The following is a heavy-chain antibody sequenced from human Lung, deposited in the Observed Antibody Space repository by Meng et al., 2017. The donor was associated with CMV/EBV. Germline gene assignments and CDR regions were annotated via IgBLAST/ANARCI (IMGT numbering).Heavy chain of an antibody. CDR2: IIPIFGTA. D-gene: IGHD6-19*01. CDR1: GGTFSSYA. CDR3: ARRRAVAGTQVYYYYVMDV. V-gene: IGHV1-69*05. J-gene: IGHJ6*02. Sequence: SVKVSXKASGGTFSSYAISWVRQAPGQGLEWMGGIIPIFGTANYAQKFQGRVTITTDESTSTAYMELSSLRSEDTAVYYCARRRAVAGTQVYYYYVMDVWGQGTTVTVSS.